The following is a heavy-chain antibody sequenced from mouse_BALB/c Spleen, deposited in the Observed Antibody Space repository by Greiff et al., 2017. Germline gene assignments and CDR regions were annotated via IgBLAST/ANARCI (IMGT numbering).Heavy chain of an antibody. J-gene: IGHJ3*01. CDR3: ARDSGYRAWFAY. V-gene: IGHV7-3*02. Sequence: DVKLVESGGGLVQPGGSLRLSCATSGFTFTDYYMSWVRQPPGKALEWLGFIRNKANGYTTEYSASVKGRFTISRDNSQSILYLQMNTLRAEDSATYYCARDSGYRAWFAYWGQGTLVTVSA. D-gene: IGHD3-1*01. CDR2: IRNKANGYTT. CDR1: GFTFTDYY.